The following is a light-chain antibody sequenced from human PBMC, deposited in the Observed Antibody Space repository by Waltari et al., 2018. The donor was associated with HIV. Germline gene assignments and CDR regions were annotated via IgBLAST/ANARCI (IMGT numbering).Light chain of an antibody. CDR1: KSNIGDGFD. J-gene: IGLJ2*01. CDR2: GNS. CDR3: HSYDNTVSGSVV. V-gene: IGLV1-40*01. Sequence: QSVLTQPPSVSGAPGQRVSISCTGNKSNIGDGFDVHWYKQLPGTGTKVVICGNSSRPSGVPERFSCSKSGTSASRGITGLQAEDEADYYCHSYDNTVSGSVVFGGGTKLPVL.